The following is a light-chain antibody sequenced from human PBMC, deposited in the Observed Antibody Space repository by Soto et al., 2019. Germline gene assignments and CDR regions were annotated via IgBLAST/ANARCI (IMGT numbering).Light chain of an antibody. V-gene: IGKV1-5*03. CDR1: QNIRSR. Sequence: DFQMTHSPSTLSASVGDRVTITLRASQNIRSRLAWFQQKPGKAPKLLIYKASTLESGVPSRFSGSGSGTEFTLTISSLQPDDFATYYCQQYNSYSRTFGQGTKVDIK. CDR3: QQYNSYSRT. J-gene: IGKJ1*01. CDR2: KAS.